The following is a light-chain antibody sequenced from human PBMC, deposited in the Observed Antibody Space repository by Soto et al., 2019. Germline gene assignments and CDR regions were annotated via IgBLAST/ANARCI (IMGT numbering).Light chain of an antibody. Sequence: EFVLTQSPCTLSLSPGERAPLSCGASQSVSSSYLAWYQQKPGLAPRLLIYDASSRATGIPDRFSGSGSGTDFTLTISRLEPEDFAVYYCQQYGSSPITFGQGTRLEIK. CDR2: DAS. J-gene: IGKJ5*01. CDR1: QSVSSSY. CDR3: QQYGSSPIT. V-gene: IGKV3D-20*01.